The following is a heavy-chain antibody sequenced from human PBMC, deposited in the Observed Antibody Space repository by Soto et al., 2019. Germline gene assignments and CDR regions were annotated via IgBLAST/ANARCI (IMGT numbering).Heavy chain of an antibody. V-gene: IGHV1-8*01. CDR3: ARDLARQKDL. CDR2: MNPNSGNT. Sequence: ASVKVSCKASGYTFASYDINWVRQATGQGLEWMGWMNPNSGNTGYAQKFQGRVTMTRDTSTSTVYLELTRLRSDDTAMYYCARDLARQKDLWGQGTLVTVSS. J-gene: IGHJ5*02. CDR1: GYTFASYD.